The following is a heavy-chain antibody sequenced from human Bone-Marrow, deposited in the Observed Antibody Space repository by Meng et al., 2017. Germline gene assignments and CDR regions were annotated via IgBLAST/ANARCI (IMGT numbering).Heavy chain of an antibody. J-gene: IGHJ5*02. CDR2: IKSKGDGGTA. CDR3: AVRGTALVT. V-gene: IGHV3-15*01. D-gene: IGHD3-10*01. CDR1: VGLTFRFSNAW. Sequence: GESLKISCAASVGLTFRFSNAWLAWVRQAPGKGLEWIGRIKSKGDGGTADYVAAVKGRCTISRDDSRNTMYLQMDSLRTEDTAVYYCAVRGTALVTWGQGTLVTVSS.